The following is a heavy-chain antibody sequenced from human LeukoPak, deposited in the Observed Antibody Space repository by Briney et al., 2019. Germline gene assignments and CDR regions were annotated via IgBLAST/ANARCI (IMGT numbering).Heavy chain of an antibody. Sequence: GGSLRLSCAASGFTFSSYAMSWVRQAPGKGLEWVANIKKDGSEKYYVDSVKGRSTISRDNAKNSLYLQMNSLRAEDTAVYYCARDSLAGAFDIWGQGTMVTVSS. CDR3: ARDSLAGAFDI. CDR1: GFTFSSYA. D-gene: IGHD6-25*01. CDR2: IKKDGSEK. J-gene: IGHJ3*02. V-gene: IGHV3-7*01.